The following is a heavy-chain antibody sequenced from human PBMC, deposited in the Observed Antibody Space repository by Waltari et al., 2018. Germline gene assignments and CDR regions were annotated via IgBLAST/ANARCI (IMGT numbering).Heavy chain of an antibody. CDR3: AKDIGDGWYYYYYMDV. V-gene: IGHV3-43D*03. Sequence: GSLRLSCAASGFTFDDYAMHWVRQAPGKGLEWVSLISWDGGSTYYADSVKGRFTISRDNSKNSLYLQMNSLRAEDTALYYCAKDIGDGWYYYYYMDVWGKGTTVTVSS. CDR2: ISWDGGST. CDR1: GFTFDDYA. J-gene: IGHJ6*03. D-gene: IGHD3-16*01.